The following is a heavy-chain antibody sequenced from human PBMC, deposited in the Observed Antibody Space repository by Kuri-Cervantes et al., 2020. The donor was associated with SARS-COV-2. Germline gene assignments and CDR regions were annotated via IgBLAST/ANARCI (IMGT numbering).Heavy chain of an antibody. V-gene: IGHV5-51*01. CDR3: ARLLFWSGFVDS. CDR2: IYPADTET. Sequence: GGSLRLSCPGSGYSFSSYWIRWVRQMPGKGLEWMGIIYPADTETRYSPSFQGQVTISADKSTTTAYLQWSSLKASDTAMYYCARLLFWSGFVDSWGQGTLVTVSS. D-gene: IGHD3-3*01. CDR1: GYSFSSYW. J-gene: IGHJ4*02.